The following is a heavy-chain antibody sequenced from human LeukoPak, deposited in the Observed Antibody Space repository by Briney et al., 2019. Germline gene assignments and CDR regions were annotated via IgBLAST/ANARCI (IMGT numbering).Heavy chain of an antibody. V-gene: IGHV3-30*18. CDR1: GFTFSSYG. J-gene: IGHJ4*02. D-gene: IGHD1-1*01. CDR2: ISYDGSNK. Sequence: PGGSLRLSCAASGFTFSSYGMHWLRQAPGKGLEWVAVISYDGSNKYYADSVKGRFTISRDNSKNTLYLQMNSLRAEDTAVYYCAKGPTGFDYWGQGTLVTVSS. CDR3: AKGPTGFDY.